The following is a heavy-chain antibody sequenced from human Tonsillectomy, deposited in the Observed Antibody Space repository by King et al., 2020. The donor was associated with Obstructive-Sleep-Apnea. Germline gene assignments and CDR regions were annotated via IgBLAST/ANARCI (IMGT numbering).Heavy chain of an antibody. D-gene: IGHD6-25*01. J-gene: IGHJ5*02. CDR3: AKNEAGISAVSTDPIA. CDR1: GFTFNSYG. Sequence: VQLVESGGGVVQPGRSLRLSCAASGFTFNSYGMHWVRQAPGKGLEWLAVISYDGSNKNYADSVKGRFTISRDNSKNTLYLKMNSLRAEDTAMYYCAKNEAGISAVSTDPIAWGQGTLVTVPS. V-gene: IGHV3-30*18. CDR2: ISYDGSNK.